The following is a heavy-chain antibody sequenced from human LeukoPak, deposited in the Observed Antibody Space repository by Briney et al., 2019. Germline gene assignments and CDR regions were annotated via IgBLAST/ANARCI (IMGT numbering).Heavy chain of an antibody. CDR3: ARVSGSYRYYFDY. Sequence: GASVKVSCKASGYTFTSYYMHWVRHAPGQGLEWMGIINPSGGSTSYAQKFQGRVTMTRDMSTSTVYMELSSLRSEDTAVYYCARVSGSYRYYFDYWGQGTLVTVSS. J-gene: IGHJ4*02. D-gene: IGHD1-26*01. CDR2: INPSGGST. CDR1: GYTFTSYY. V-gene: IGHV1-46*01.